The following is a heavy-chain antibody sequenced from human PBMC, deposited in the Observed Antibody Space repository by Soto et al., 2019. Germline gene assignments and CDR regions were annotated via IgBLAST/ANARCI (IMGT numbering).Heavy chain of an antibody. D-gene: IGHD3-22*01. Sequence: GGSLRLSCSASGFTFSMHSMHWVRQTPGKALEYVSAISRDGRSTFYADSVKGRFTISRDNSKNTLYLRMNSLRSDDTAVYYCVKEANPFINTLVVLIFDYWGQGTQVTVS. J-gene: IGHJ4*02. CDR3: VKEANPFINTLVVLIFDY. CDR2: ISRDGRST. V-gene: IGHV3-64D*08. CDR1: GFTFSMHS.